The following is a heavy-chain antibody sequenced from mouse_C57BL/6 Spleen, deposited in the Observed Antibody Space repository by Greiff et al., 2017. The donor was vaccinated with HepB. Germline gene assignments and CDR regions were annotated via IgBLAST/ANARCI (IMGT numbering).Heavy chain of an antibody. D-gene: IGHD2-10*02. CDR1: GYTFTSYW. CDR2: IYPSDSET. J-gene: IGHJ2*01. Sequence: QVQLQQSGAELVRPGSSVKLSCKASGYTFTSYWMDWVKQRPGQGLEWIGNIYPSDSETHYNQKFKDKATLTVDKSSSTAYMQLSSLTSEDSAVYYCARMSKYGNYDYFDYWGQGTTLTVSS. V-gene: IGHV1-61*01. CDR3: ARMSKYGNYDYFDY.